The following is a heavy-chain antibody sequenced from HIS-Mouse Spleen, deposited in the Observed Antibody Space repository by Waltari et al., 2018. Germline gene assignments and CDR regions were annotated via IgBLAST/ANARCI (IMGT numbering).Heavy chain of an antibody. J-gene: IGHJ3*02. D-gene: IGHD5-12*01. Sequence: QLQLQESGPGLVKPSETLSLTCTVSGGSISSSSYYWGWIRQPPGKGLEGIGSIDYSGSTCYNPSLKSRVTISVDTSKNPCSLKLSSVTAADTAVYYCARDGYSGYGHDAFDIWGQGTMVTVSS. CDR1: GGSISSSSYY. CDR3: ARDGYSGYGHDAFDI. CDR2: IDYSGST. V-gene: IGHV4-39*07.